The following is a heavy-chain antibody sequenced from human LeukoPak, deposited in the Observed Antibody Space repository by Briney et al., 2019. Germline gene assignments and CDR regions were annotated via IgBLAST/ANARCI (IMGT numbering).Heavy chain of an antibody. CDR2: IKPDGSEK. Sequence: PGGSLRLSCAASGFTFSSYAMSWVRQAPGKGLEWVANIKPDGSEKYYVDSVKGRFTISRDNAKNSLFLQMNSLRAEDTATYYCTRDFGSGVVVTAIVDWGQGTLVTVSS. D-gene: IGHD2-21*02. J-gene: IGHJ4*02. CDR3: TRDFGSGVVVTAIVD. CDR1: GFTFSSYA. V-gene: IGHV3-7*01.